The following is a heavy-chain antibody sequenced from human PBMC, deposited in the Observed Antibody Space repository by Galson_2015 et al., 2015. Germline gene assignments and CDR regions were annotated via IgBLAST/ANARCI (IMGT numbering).Heavy chain of an antibody. CDR2: ISGSGGST. J-gene: IGHJ6*03. D-gene: IGHD2-2*01. Sequence: SLRLSCAASGFTFSSYAMSWVRQAPGKGLEWVSAISGSGGSTYYADSVKGRFTISRDNSKNTLYLQMNSLRAEDTAVYYCAKGLGYCSSTSCYVDYYYYMDVWGKGTTVTVSS. V-gene: IGHV3-23*01. CDR3: AKGLGYCSSTSCYVDYYYYMDV. CDR1: GFTFSSYA.